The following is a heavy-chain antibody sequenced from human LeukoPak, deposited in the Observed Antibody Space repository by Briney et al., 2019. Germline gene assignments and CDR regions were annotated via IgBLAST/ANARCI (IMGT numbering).Heavy chain of an antibody. V-gene: IGHV1-2*02. CDR3: ARAYCSSTSCSHPDYYYGMDV. CDR1: RYTFTGYY. D-gene: IGHD2-2*01. J-gene: IGHJ6*02. CDR2: INPNSGGT. Sequence: ASVKVSCKASRYTFTGYYMHWVRQAPGQGLEWMGWINPNSGGTNYAQKFQGRVTMTRDTSIGTAYMELSRLRSDDTAVYNCARAYCSSTSCSHPDYYYGMDVWGQGTTVTVSS.